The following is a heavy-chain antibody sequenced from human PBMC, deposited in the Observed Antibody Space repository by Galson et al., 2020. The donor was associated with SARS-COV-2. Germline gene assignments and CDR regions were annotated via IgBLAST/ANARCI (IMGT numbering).Heavy chain of an antibody. D-gene: IGHD1-26*01. V-gene: IGHV3-30*03. CDR3: VILPTTTHFNY. CDR1: GLSFRTFV. Sequence: GGSLRLSCTGSGLSFRTFVFHWVRQAPGKGLEWVAVISYDGTIQYYADSVKGRFTISRDNSNNTVSLQMHRLRAKDTALYYCVILPTTTHFNYWGQGTLVTVSS. J-gene: IGHJ4*02. CDR2: ISYDGTIQ.